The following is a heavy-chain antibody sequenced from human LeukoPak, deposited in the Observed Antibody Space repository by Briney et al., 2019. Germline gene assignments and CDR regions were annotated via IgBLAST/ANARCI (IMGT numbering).Heavy chain of an antibody. CDR3: ARTGYSGYDPAIDY. J-gene: IGHJ4*02. V-gene: IGHV1-2*02. D-gene: IGHD5-12*01. CDR1: GCTFTGYY. CDR2: INPNSGGT. Sequence: ASVKVSCKASGCTFTGYYMHWVRQAPGQGLEWMGWINPNSGGTNYAQKFQGRVTMTRDTSISTAYMELSRLRSDDTAVYYCARTGYSGYDPAIDYWGQGTLVTVSS.